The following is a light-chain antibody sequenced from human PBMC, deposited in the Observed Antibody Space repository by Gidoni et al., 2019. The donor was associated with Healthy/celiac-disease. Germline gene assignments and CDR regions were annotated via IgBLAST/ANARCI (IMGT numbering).Light chain of an antibody. J-gene: IGKJ1*01. Sequence: DIKMTQSPSSLSESVGDRVTITCRASNSISSYLNWYQQKPVKAPTLLIYAASSLQSVVQSRFSCSGSVTDFTLTIISLQPEDFATYYCQQSYSTPKTFGQGTKVEIK. CDR2: AAS. CDR3: QQSYSTPKT. V-gene: IGKV1-39*01. CDR1: NSISSY.